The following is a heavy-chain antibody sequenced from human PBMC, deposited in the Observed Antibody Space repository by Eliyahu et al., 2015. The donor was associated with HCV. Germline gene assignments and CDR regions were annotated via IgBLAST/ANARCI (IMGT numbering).Heavy chain of an antibody. CDR1: GYSFNRYW. Sequence: GAEVKKPGESLKISCKGSGYSFNRYWIGWVRQMPGKGLEWMGIIFPGDSTTRYSPSFQGRVTLSADRSISTAYLQWSGLKASDTAMYYCGRQDGYDARLDYWGQGSLVTVSS. V-gene: IGHV5-51*01. CDR3: GRQDGYDARLDY. CDR2: IFPGDSTT. J-gene: IGHJ4*02. D-gene: IGHD4/OR15-4a*01.